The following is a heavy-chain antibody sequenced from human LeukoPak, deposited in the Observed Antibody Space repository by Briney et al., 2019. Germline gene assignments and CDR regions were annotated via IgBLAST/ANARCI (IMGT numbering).Heavy chain of an antibody. Sequence: PGGSRRLSCAASGFTFSNAWMSWVRQAPGKGLEWVGRIKSKSDGGTTDYAAPVKGRFTISRDDSKNTLYLQMNSLKTEDTAVYYCITFSMIVVVITDWGQGTLVTVSS. CDR3: ITFSMIVVVITD. V-gene: IGHV3-15*01. CDR2: IKSKSDGGTT. J-gene: IGHJ4*02. CDR1: GFTFSNAW. D-gene: IGHD3-22*01.